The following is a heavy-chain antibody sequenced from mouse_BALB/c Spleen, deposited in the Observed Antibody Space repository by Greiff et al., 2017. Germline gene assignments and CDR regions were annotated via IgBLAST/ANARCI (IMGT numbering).Heavy chain of an antibody. CDR3: ARGYYDPPAMDY. CDR2: ISYDGSN. J-gene: IGHJ4*01. CDR1: GYSITSGYY. V-gene: IGHV3-6*02. D-gene: IGHD2-4*01. Sequence: DVKLQESGPGLVKPSQSLSLTCSVTGYSITSGYYWNWLRQFPGNTLEWMGYISYDGSNNYNPSLKNRISITRDTSKNPFFLKLNSVTTEDTATYYCARGYYDPPAMDYWGQGTSVTVSS.